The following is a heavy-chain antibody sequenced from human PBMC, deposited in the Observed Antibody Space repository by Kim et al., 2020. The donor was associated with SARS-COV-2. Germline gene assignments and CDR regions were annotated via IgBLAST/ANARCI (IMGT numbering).Heavy chain of an antibody. V-gene: IGHV4-4*02. Sequence: SLKSRVTISVDKSKNQFSLKLSSVTAADTAVYYCARGGIAVAGTVVDYDYWGQGTLVTVSS. CDR3: ARGGIAVAGTVVDYDY. J-gene: IGHJ4*02. D-gene: IGHD6-19*01.